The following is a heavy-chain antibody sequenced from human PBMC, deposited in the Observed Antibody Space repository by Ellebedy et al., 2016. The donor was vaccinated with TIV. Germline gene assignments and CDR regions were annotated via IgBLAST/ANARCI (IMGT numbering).Heavy chain of an antibody. J-gene: IGHJ4*02. CDR1: GGTFTTYA. D-gene: IGHD3-3*01. CDR3: ARVSGPRDGYLDD. CDR2: IIPFFGTA. Sequence: AASVKVSCKASGGTFTTYAISWARQAPGQGLEWMGGIIPFFGTANYAQKFQGRVTITADKSTSTAYMEVSSLRSEDTALYYCARVSGPRDGYLDDWGQGTLVIVSS. V-gene: IGHV1-69*06.